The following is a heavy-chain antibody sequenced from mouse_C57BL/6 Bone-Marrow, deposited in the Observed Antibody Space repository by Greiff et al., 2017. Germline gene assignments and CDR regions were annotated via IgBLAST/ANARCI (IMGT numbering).Heavy chain of an antibody. J-gene: IGHJ2*01. V-gene: IGHV1-52*01. CDR2: IDPSDSET. CDR3: ARWSYYYGSSWDY. D-gene: IGHD1-1*01. CDR1: GYTFTSYW. Sequence: QVQLQQPGAELVRPGSSVKLSCKASGYTFTSYWMHWVKQRPIQGLEWIGNIDPSDSETHYNQKFKDKATLTVDKSSSTAYMQLSSLTSADSAVYYCARWSYYYGSSWDYWGQGTTLTVSS.